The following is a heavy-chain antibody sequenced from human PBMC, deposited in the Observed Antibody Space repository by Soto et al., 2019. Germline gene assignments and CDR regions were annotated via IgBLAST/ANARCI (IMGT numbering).Heavy chain of an antibody. CDR2: IKTDGSST. CDR1: GFTFSNYL. CDR3: TREKFDP. Sequence: GGSLRLSCAASGFTFSNYLMHWVRQVPGKGLVWVSRIKTDGSSTNYADSVKGRFTISRDNAKNTLYLQMNSLRPEDTAVYYCTREKFDPWGQGTLVTSPQ. V-gene: IGHV3-74*01. J-gene: IGHJ5*02.